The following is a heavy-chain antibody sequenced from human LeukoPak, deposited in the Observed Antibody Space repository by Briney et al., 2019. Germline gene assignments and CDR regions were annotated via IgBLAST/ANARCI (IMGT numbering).Heavy chain of an antibody. D-gene: IGHD6-19*01. J-gene: IGHJ4*02. CDR3: ATKQWLAPPPDS. V-gene: IGHV3-74*01. CDR2: INTDGTVT. CDR1: GFTFSEYW. Sequence: GGSLRPSCAASGFTFSEYWMLWVRQAPGKGLESVSRINTDGTVTTYADSVKGRFTVSRDNADNTMFLQMNSVRDEDTAVYYCATKQWLAPPPDSWGQGTPVTVSS.